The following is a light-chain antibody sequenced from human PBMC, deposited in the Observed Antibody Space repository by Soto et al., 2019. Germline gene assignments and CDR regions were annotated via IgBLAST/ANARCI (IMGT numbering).Light chain of an antibody. CDR2: DVS. CDR1: SSDVGGYNY. J-gene: IGLJ3*02. Sequence: QSALTQPASVSGSPGQSITISCTGTSSDVGGYNYVSCYQQHPGKAPKLMIYDVSNRPSGVSNRFSGSKSGNTASLTISGLQAEDEADYYCSSYTSSSTLGVFGGGTKVTVL. V-gene: IGLV2-14*01. CDR3: SSYTSSSTLGV.